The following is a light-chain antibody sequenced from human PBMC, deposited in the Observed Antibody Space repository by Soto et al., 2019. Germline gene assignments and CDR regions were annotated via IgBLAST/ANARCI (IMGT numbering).Light chain of an antibody. CDR1: QSVFSN. J-gene: IGKJ5*01. Sequence: DIVLTQSPATLSLSPGERATLYCGASQSVFSNLAWYQQKPGQAPRLLMYGASTRATGIPARFSGSGSGTDFTLTISSLEPEDFAVYYCQQCGSSPITFGQGTRLEIK. CDR2: GAS. CDR3: QQCGSSPIT. V-gene: IGKV3-20*01.